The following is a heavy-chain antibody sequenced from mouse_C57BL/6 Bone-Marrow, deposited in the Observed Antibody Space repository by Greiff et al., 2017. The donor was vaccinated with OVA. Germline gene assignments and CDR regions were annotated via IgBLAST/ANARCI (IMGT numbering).Heavy chain of an antibody. CDR1: GFNIKDDY. V-gene: IGHV14-4*01. J-gene: IGHJ2*01. CDR2: IDPENGDT. Sequence: VQLKQSGAELVRPGASVKLSCTASGFNIKDDYMHWVKQRPEQGLEWIGWIDPENGDTEYASKFQGKATITADTSSNTAYLQLSSLTSEDTAVYYCTTSTVVGFDYWGQGTTLTVSS. D-gene: IGHD1-1*01. CDR3: TTSTVVGFDY.